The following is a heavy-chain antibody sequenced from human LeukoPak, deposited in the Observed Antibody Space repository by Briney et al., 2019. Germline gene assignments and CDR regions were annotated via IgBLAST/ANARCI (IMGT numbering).Heavy chain of an antibody. CDR1: GSTFSSQT. D-gene: IGHD2-2*01. V-gene: IGHV3-48*04. J-gene: IGHJ4*02. CDR3: ARNLPAADY. CDR2: ISNTGSVI. Sequence: PGGSLKLPWAASGSTFSSQTMNWVRQAPGKGLEWISYISNTGSVIYYADSVKGRFSIYRDNAKNSLYLQMNSLRAEDTAVYYCARNLPAADYWGQGTLVTVSS.